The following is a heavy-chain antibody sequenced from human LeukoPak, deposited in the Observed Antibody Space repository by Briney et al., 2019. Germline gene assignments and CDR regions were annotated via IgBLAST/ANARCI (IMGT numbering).Heavy chain of an antibody. J-gene: IGHJ6*03. V-gene: IGHV4-39*07. D-gene: IGHD2-2*01. Sequence: SETLSLTCTVSGGSISSGSYYWSWIRQPPGKGLEWIGEINHSGSTNYNPSLKSRVTISVDTSKNQFSLKLSSVTAADTAVYYCARRPVPAAQLMGTAGAYYYYMDVWGKGTTVTVSS. CDR2: INHSGST. CDR3: ARRPVPAAQLMGTAGAYYYYMDV. CDR1: GGSISSGSYY.